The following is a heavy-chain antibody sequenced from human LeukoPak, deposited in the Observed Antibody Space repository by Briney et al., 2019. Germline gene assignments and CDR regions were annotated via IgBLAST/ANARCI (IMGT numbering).Heavy chain of an antibody. CDR2: ISSSSSYI. D-gene: IGHD1-26*01. V-gene: IGHV3-21*01. Sequence: PGGSLRLSCAASAFTFSSYSMNWVRQAPGKGLEWVSSISSSSSYIYYADSVKGRFTISRDNAKNSLYLQMNSLRAEDTAVYYCARDRSGSYFGAFDIWGQGTMVTVSS. J-gene: IGHJ3*02. CDR1: AFTFSSYS. CDR3: ARDRSGSYFGAFDI.